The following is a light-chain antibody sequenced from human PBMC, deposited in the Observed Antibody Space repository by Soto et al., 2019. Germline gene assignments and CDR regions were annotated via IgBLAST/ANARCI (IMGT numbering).Light chain of an antibody. CDR3: AAWDDSLSGVV. Sequence: QSVLTQPTSASGTPGQRVTISCSGSSSNIGSNYVYWYQQLPGTAPKLLISRNNQRPSGVPDRFSGSKSGTSASLAISGLRSEDEAEYYCAAWDDSLSGVVFGGGTKLTVL. J-gene: IGLJ2*01. CDR1: SSNIGSNY. CDR2: RNN. V-gene: IGLV1-47*01.